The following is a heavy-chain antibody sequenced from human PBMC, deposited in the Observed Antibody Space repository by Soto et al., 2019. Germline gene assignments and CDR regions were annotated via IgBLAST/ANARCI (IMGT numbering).Heavy chain of an antibody. CDR2: ISYSGNT. J-gene: IGHJ4*02. CDR1: GGSISNFY. CDR3: ARAPMVLSRSYFDS. Sequence: SETLSLTCTVSGGSISNFYWSWIRQPPGRGLEWIGYISYSGNTNYNPSLKSRVSISVDTSKNQLSLNLTSVTAADTAVYYCARAPMVLSRSYFDSWGQGTPVTVSS. V-gene: IGHV4-59*01. D-gene: IGHD2-8*01.